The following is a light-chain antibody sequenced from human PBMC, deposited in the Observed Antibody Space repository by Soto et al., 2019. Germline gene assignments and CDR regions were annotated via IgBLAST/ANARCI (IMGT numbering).Light chain of an antibody. Sequence: QSVPTQPASVSGSPGQSITISCTGTSSDVGGYNYVSWYQQHPGKAPKFMIYEVSNRPSGVSNRFSGSKSGNTASLTISGLQAEDEADYYCSSYTSSSTLVVFGGGTKLTVL. J-gene: IGLJ2*01. V-gene: IGLV2-14*01. CDR2: EVS. CDR3: SSYTSSSTLVV. CDR1: SSDVGGYNY.